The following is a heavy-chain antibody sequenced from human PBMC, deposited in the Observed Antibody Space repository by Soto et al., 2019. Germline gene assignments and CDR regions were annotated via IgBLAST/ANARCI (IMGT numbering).Heavy chain of an antibody. CDR3: ARATGYSSAWDFDY. Sequence: WGSLILSCAASGFTFSSYEMNWVRQAPWKGLEWVSYISSSLSTIYYADSVKGRFTISRDNAKKSLYLQMNSLRAEDSAVYYCARATGYSSAWDFDYWGQGTMVPVSS. D-gene: IGHD6-19*01. CDR2: ISSSLSTI. V-gene: IGHV3-48*03. J-gene: IGHJ4*02. CDR1: GFTFSSYE.